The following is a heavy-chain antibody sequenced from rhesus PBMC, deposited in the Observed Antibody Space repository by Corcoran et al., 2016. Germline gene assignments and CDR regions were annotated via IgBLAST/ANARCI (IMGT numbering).Heavy chain of an antibody. Sequence: QVQLQESGPGLVKPSETLSLTCAVSGGSISSNYWSWNRQPPGKGLEWIGYIYGIGGSPYSNPSLKSRFPISTDTSKNQFSLKLSSVTAADTAVYYCARAYNFWTGSKSGYFDYWGQGVLVTVSS. J-gene: IGHJ4*01. D-gene: IGHD3-3*01. CDR1: GGSISSNY. CDR2: IYGIGGSP. CDR3: ARAYNFWTGSKSGYFDY. V-gene: IGHV4-160*01.